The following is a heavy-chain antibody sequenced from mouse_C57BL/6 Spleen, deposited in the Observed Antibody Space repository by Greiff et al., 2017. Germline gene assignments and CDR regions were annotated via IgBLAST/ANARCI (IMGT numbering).Heavy chain of an antibody. V-gene: IGHV5-4*01. CDR3: ARDLDGYYSD. CDR1: GFTFSSYA. J-gene: IGHJ2*01. CDR2: ISDGGSYT. D-gene: IGHD2-3*01. Sequence: EVQGVESGGGLVKPGGSLKLSCAASGFTFSSYAMSWVRQTPEKRLEWVATISDGGSYTYYPVNVKGRFTISRDNAKNNLYLQMSHLKSEDTAMYYCARDLDGYYSDWGQGTTLTVSS.